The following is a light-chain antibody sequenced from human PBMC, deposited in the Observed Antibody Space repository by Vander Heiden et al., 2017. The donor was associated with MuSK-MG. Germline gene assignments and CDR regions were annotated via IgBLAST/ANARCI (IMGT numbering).Light chain of an antibody. V-gene: IGLV2-14*03. CDR2: DVT. J-gene: IGLJ3*02. CDR1: SSDVSGYNY. CDR3: TSYSDTTTLV. Sequence: QSALTQPASVSGSPRQSITISCTGTSSDVSGYNYVSWYHQHPNQAPNLMFYDVTYLPEGVANRLSASKSGDTSSLTISGLQAEDEADYYCTSYSDTTTLVFGGGTKLTVL.